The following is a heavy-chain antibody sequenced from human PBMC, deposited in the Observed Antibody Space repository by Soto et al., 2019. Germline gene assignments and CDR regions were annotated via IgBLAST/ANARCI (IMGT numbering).Heavy chain of an antibody. CDR1: GYTFTNYY. CDR3: GREVGDDYPGYVTY. J-gene: IGHJ4*02. V-gene: IGHV1-46*01. Sequence: QVQLVPSGAEVKKPGASVKVSCKASGYTFTNYYIHWVRQAPGQGLEWMGLFNPRSDTTTYAQKCQVRVTMTGDRSTGTVYMEMASLQSEYTSFYYCGREVGDDYPGYVTYWGQGTLVTVSS. D-gene: IGHD5-12*01. CDR2: FNPRSDTT.